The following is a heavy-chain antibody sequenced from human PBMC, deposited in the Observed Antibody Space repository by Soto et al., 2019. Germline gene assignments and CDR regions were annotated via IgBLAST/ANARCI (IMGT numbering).Heavy chain of an antibody. V-gene: IGHV3-30-3*01. J-gene: IGHJ1*01. CDR3: ARDKGDGYKYVYFQH. Sequence: QVQLVESGGGVVQPGRSLRLSCAASGFTFSSYAMHWVRQAPGKGLEWVAVISYDGSNKYYADSVKGRFTISRDNSKNTLYLQRNSLRAEDTAVYYCARDKGDGYKYVYFQHWGQGTLVTVSS. CDR2: ISYDGSNK. D-gene: IGHD5-12*01. CDR1: GFTFSSYA.